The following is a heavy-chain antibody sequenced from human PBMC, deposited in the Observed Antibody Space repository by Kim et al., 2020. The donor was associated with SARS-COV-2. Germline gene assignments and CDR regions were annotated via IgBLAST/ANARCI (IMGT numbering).Heavy chain of an antibody. CDR3: AREAPNYYFDY. J-gene: IGHJ4*02. CDR2: IYYSGST. V-gene: IGHV4-59*01. CDR1: GGSISSYY. Sequence: SETLSLTCTVSGGSISSYYWSWIRQPPGKGLEWIGYIYYSGSTNYNPSLKSRVTISVDTSKNQFSLKLSSVTAADTAVYYCAREAPNYYFDYWGQGTLVTVSS.